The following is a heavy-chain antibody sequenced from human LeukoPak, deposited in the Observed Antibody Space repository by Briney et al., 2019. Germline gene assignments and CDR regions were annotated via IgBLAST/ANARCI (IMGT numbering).Heavy chain of an antibody. CDR1: GFTFSTYA. V-gene: IGHV3-23*01. CDR3: ATHYASGSRIVSGDAFDI. J-gene: IGHJ3*02. D-gene: IGHD3-10*01. CDR2: ISGSGGST. Sequence: PGGSLRLSCAASGFTFSTYAMSWVRQAPGKGLEWVSAISGSGGSTYYADSVKGRFTISRDNSKNTLYLQMDSLRAEDTAVYYCATHYASGSRIVSGDAFDIWGQGTMVTVSS.